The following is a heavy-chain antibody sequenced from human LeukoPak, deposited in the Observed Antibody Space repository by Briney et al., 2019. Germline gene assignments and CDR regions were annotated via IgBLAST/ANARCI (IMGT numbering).Heavy chain of an antibody. D-gene: IGHD4-11*01. CDR3: ARDSPDYSIGYYYYGMDI. J-gene: IGHJ6*02. CDR2: ISSSGSTT. Sequence: GGSLRLSCAASGLTFSVYYMSWIRQAPGKGREWVSYISSSGSTTHYADSVKGRFTISRDNAKNSLYLQMNSLRAEDTAVYYCARDSPDYSIGYYYYGMDIWGQGTTVTVSS. V-gene: IGHV3-11*01. CDR1: GLTFSVYY.